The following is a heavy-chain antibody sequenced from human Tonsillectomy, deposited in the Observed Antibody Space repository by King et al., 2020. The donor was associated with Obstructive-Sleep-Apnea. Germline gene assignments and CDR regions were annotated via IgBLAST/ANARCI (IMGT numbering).Heavy chain of an antibody. Sequence: VQLVESGGGLVQPGGSLRLSCAASGFTFSNYNMNWVRQAPGKGLEWVSYISISGSTTYYADSVKGRFTISRDKAKNSLYLQMNSLRAEDTAVYYCARMGRYTYDSDYWGQGTLVTVSS. CDR3: ARMGRYTYDSDY. D-gene: IGHD5-18*01. CDR2: ISISGSTT. J-gene: IGHJ4*02. CDR1: GFTFSNYN. V-gene: IGHV3-48*01.